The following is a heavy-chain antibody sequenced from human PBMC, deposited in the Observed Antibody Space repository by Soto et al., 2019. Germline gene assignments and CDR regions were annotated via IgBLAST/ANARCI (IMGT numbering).Heavy chain of an antibody. CDR1: GGSISSGVYY. CDR2: IYYTGST. D-gene: IGHD6-6*01. V-gene: IGHV4-30-4*01. Sequence: QLQLQESGPGLVKPSQTLSLTCTVSGGSISSGVYYWSWIRQPPGKGLEWIGYIYYTGSTYYSPSLKSRVTISIDTSENQFSLKLSSVTAADTAVYYCARTFSYSTSSFDYCGQGTLFTVSS. J-gene: IGHJ4*02. CDR3: ARTFSYSTSSFDY.